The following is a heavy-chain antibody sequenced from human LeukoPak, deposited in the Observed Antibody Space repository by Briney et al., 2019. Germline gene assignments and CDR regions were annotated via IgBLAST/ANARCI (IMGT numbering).Heavy chain of an antibody. D-gene: IGHD3-3*01. V-gene: IGHV4-39*01. CDR1: GGSISSSSYY. J-gene: IGHJ5*02. CDR3: ARGRFLDSNRWFDP. CDR2: IYYSGST. Sequence: SETLSLTCTVSGGSISSSSYYWGWIRQPPGKGLEWIGSIYYSGSTYYNPSLKSRVTISVDTSKNQFSLKLSSVTAADTAVYYCARGRFLDSNRWFDPWGQGTLVTVSS.